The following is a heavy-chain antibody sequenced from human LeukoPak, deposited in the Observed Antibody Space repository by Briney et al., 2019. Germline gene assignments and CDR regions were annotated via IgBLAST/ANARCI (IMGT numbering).Heavy chain of an antibody. J-gene: IGHJ4*02. CDR1: GLTFSSYA. Sequence: GASLRLSCAASGLTFSSYAMSWVRQAPGKGLEWVSAISGSGGSTYYADSVKGRFTISRDNSKNTLYLQMNSLRAEDTAVYYCAKSGKGYSYVVYYFDYWGQGTLVTVSS. D-gene: IGHD5-18*01. CDR2: ISGSGGST. CDR3: AKSGKGYSYVVYYFDY. V-gene: IGHV3-23*01.